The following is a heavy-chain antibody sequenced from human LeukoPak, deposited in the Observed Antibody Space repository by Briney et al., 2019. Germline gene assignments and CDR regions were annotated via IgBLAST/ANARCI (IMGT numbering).Heavy chain of an antibody. CDR2: IYPGDSDT. CDR3: ARRLCSGGSCRNDAFDI. Sequence: GESLKISCKGSGYSFTSYWIGWVRQMPGKGLGWMGIIYPGDSDTRYSPSFQGQVTISADKSISTAYLQWSSLKASDTAMYYCARRLCSGGSCRNDAFDIWGQGTMVTVSS. D-gene: IGHD2-15*01. CDR1: GYSFTSYW. V-gene: IGHV5-51*01. J-gene: IGHJ3*02.